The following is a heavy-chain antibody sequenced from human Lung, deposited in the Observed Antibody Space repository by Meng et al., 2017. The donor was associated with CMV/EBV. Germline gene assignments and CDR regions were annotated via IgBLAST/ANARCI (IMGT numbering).Heavy chain of an antibody. Sequence: GGSLRLSCAAPGFTFDDYTMHWVRQAPGKGLEWVSLISWDGGSTYYADSVKGRFTISRDNSKNSLYLQMNSLRTEDTALYYCAKGKQYSSSWQRYYYYGMDVWGQGTTVTVSS. D-gene: IGHD6-13*01. CDR3: AKGKQYSSSWQRYYYYGMDV. V-gene: IGHV3-43*01. CDR2: ISWDGGST. J-gene: IGHJ6*02. CDR1: GFTFDDYT.